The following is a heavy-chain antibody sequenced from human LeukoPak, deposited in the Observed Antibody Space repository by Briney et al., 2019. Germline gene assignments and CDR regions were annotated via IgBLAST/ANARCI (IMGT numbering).Heavy chain of an antibody. CDR3: ARCGNWGVGHAFDI. J-gene: IGHJ3*02. D-gene: IGHD4-23*01. CDR2: ISSSGSTI. V-gene: IGHV3-48*03. Sequence: PGGSLRLSCAASGFTFSSYEMNWVRQATGKGLEWVSYISSSGSTIYSADSVKGRFSISRDNAKNSLYLQMNSLRAEDTAVYYCARCGNWGVGHAFDIWGQGTMVTVSS. CDR1: GFTFSSYE.